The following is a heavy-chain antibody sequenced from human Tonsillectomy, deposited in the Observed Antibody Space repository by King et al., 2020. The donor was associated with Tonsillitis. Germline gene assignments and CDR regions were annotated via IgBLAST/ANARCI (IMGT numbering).Heavy chain of an antibody. Sequence: VQLQQWGAGLLKPSETLSLTCAVYGGSFSGYYWSWIRQPPGKGLEWIGEINHSGSTNYNPSLKSRVTISVDTSKNQFSLKLSSVTAADTAVYYCARFLSGYNYGFFFDYWGQGTLVTVSS. D-gene: IGHD5-18*01. V-gene: IGHV4-34*01. CDR3: ARFLSGYNYGFFFDY. CDR1: GGSFSGYY. J-gene: IGHJ4*02. CDR2: INHSGST.